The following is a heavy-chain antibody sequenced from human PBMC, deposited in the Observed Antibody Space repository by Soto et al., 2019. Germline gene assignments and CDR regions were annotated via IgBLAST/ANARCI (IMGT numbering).Heavy chain of an antibody. CDR3: ARGDPLATVTNWFDP. CDR2: IIPIFGTA. V-gene: IGHV1-69*13. Sequence: SVKVSCKASGGTFSSYAISWVRQAPGQGLEWMGGIIPIFGTANYAQKFQGRVTITADESTSTAYMELSSLRSEDTAMYYCARGDPLATVTNWFDPWGQGTLVTVSS. J-gene: IGHJ5*02. D-gene: IGHD4-17*01. CDR1: GGTFSSYA.